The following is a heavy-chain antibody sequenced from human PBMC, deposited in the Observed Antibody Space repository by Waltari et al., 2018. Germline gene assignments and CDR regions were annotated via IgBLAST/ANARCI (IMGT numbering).Heavy chain of an antibody. CDR1: GFTFSDFE. V-gene: IGHV3-48*03. J-gene: IGHJ5*02. CDR2: ITSTGNKI. Sequence: EVRLVESGGGLVQPGGSLRLSCAASGFTFSDFEMNWIRQSPGKGLEWSSYITSTGNKIYYADSVNGRFTISRDNAKNSLFLQMNSLRAEDTAVYYCARPSGIAVAGTWGQGTLVTVSS. CDR3: ARPSGIAVAGT. D-gene: IGHD6-19*01.